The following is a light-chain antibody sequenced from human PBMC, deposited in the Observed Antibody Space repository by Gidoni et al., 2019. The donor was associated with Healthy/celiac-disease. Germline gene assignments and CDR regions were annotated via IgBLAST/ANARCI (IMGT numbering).Light chain of an antibody. Sequence: DIQMTQSPSSLSASVGDRVTITCQASQDMSNYLNWYQQKPGKAPKLLIYDASNLETGVPSRFSGSGSGTDFTFTISSLQPEYIATYYCQQYDNPSLTFGGGTKVEIK. V-gene: IGKV1-33*01. CDR1: QDMSNY. CDR3: QQYDNPSLT. CDR2: DAS. J-gene: IGKJ4*01.